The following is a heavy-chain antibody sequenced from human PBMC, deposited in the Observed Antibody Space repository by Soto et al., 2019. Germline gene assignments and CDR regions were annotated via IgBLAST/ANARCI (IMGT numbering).Heavy chain of an antibody. CDR1: GFAASRNY. Sequence: GGSVVRYYATSGFAASRNYISAVLQAPVDVLEWVSVLYTGDSTYYAASVMGRFTISRDISENTLHLQMNSLRVEDTAVYLCARRSDEDCSGGSCTLSFDDRGKGTLVTVSS. CDR2: LYTGDST. CDR3: ARRSDEDCSGGSCTLSFDD. J-gene: IGHJ4*02. D-gene: IGHD2-15*01. V-gene: IGHV3-53*01.